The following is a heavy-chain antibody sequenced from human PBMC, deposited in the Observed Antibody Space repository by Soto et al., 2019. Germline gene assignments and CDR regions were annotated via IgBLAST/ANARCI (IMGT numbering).Heavy chain of an antibody. CDR3: ATQRGGGGY. V-gene: IGHV3-53*01. J-gene: IGHJ4*02. Sequence: EVQLVESGGGLIQPGGSLRLSCAVSGFTVSNNYMSWVRQAPGKGLEGVSVIYSGGYTAYGDSVKGRFTISRDNSKNTLYLQKEARGAAGPPVYFGATQRGGGGYWGQGTLVTVSS. CDR1: GFTVSNNY. D-gene: IGHD6-25*01. CDR2: IYSGGYT.